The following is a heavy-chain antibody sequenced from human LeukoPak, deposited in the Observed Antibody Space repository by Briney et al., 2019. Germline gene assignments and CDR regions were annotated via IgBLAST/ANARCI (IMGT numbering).Heavy chain of an antibody. Sequence: GASLLISCKGSGSIFTSYWITWVRQLPGKGLEWMGRIDPSESYTNYSPSFQGHVTISADKSITTAYLQWSSLKASDTAMYYCARLEGGVIVDYWGQGTLVTVSS. V-gene: IGHV5-10-1*01. CDR3: ARLEGGVIVDY. D-gene: IGHD3-16*02. CDR1: GSIFTSYW. CDR2: IDPSESYT. J-gene: IGHJ4*02.